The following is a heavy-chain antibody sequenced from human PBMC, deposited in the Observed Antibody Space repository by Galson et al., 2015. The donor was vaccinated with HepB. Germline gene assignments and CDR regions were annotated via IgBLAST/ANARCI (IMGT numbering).Heavy chain of an antibody. CDR2: ISSSSSYI. Sequence: SLRLSCTAFGFTFSSYSMIWVRQAPGKGLERVASISSSSSYIYYADSVKGRFTISRDNAKNSLYLQMNSLRAEDTAVYYCARDEDSRPYYYYGMDVWGQGTTVTVSS. D-gene: IGHD6-6*01. CDR3: ARDEDSRPYYYYGMDV. V-gene: IGHV3-21*01. CDR1: GFTFSSYS. J-gene: IGHJ6*02.